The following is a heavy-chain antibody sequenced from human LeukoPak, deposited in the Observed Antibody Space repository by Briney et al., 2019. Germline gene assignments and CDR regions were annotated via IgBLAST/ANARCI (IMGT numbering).Heavy chain of an antibody. J-gene: IGHJ4*02. Sequence: GGSLRLSCAASGFTVSSNYMSWVRQAPGKGLEWVSVIYSGGSTYYADSVKGRFTISRDNSKNTLYLQMNSLRAEDTAVYYCAREDYHYDSSGYRDYWGQGTLVTVSS. CDR2: IYSGGST. V-gene: IGHV3-66*01. D-gene: IGHD3-22*01. CDR3: AREDYHYDSSGYRDY. CDR1: GFTVSSNY.